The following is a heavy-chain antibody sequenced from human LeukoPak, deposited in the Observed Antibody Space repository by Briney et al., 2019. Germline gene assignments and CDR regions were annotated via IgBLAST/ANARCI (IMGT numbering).Heavy chain of an antibody. J-gene: IGHJ4*02. D-gene: IGHD4-17*01. CDR3: ARLLYGGYVVDY. V-gene: IGHV4-59*08. Sequence: SETLSLTCTVSGGSISSDYLSWVRQPPGKGLEWIGYIYYSGDTNYNPSLKSRVTISMDTSKKLFSLKLSSVTAADAAVYYCARLLYGGYVVDYWGQGTLATVSS. CDR2: IYYSGDT. CDR1: GGSISSDY.